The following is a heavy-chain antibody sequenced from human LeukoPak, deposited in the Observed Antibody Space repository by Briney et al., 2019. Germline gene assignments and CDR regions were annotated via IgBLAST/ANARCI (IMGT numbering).Heavy chain of an antibody. J-gene: IGHJ5*02. V-gene: IGHV3-66*01. CDR3: VRSVLS. CDR2: IYADGRT. D-gene: IGHD4/OR15-4a*01. Sequence: GRSLRLSCAASGFTFSSYGMHWVRQAPGRGLECVSLIYADGRTFYADSVMGRFTISRDNSRNTLDLQMDSLRAEDTAVYFCVRSVLSWGQGTRVTVSS. CDR1: GFTFSSYG.